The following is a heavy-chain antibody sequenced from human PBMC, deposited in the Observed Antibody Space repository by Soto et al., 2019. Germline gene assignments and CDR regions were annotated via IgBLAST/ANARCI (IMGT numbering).Heavy chain of an antibody. D-gene: IGHD3-10*01. CDR2: MSPYNGHT. J-gene: IGHJ5*01. CDR3: ARDPGGARGFDF. V-gene: IGHV1-18*01. CDR1: GYPFTVFG. Sequence: QVQLMQSGPEVKKPGASVKVSCKASGYPFTVFGISWVRQAPGQGLEWMGWMSPYNGHTNYAQKLQGRVTMTPDTFMSTAYMELRSLRSDDTAVYYCARDPGGARGFDFWGQGTLVTVSS.